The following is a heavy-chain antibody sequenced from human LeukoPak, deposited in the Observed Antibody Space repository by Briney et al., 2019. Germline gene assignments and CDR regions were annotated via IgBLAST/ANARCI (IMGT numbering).Heavy chain of an antibody. Sequence: PGGSLRLSCAASGFTFSSYAMHWVRQAPGKGLEWVAVISYDGSNKYYADSVKGRFTISRDNSKNTLYLQMNSLRAEDTAVYYCAREPGGDSGDYWGQGTLVTVSS. CDR3: AREPGGDSGDY. CDR2: ISYDGSNK. J-gene: IGHJ4*02. V-gene: IGHV3-30*14. D-gene: IGHD4-17*01. CDR1: GFTFSSYA.